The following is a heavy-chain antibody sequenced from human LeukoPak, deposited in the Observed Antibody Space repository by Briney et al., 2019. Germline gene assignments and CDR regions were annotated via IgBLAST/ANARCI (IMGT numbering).Heavy chain of an antibody. J-gene: IGHJ2*01. V-gene: IGHV4-34*01. Sequence: PSETLSLTCAVYGVSFSGYYWSWIRQPPGKGXXXXXXXXXXGSTNYNPSLKXRVTISVDTSKNQFSLKLSSVTAADTAVYYCASGSKVVTTIPRPGWYFDLWGRGTLVTVSS. D-gene: IGHD2-21*02. CDR1: GVSFSGYY. CDR2: XXXXGST. CDR3: ASGSKVVTTIPRPGWYFDL.